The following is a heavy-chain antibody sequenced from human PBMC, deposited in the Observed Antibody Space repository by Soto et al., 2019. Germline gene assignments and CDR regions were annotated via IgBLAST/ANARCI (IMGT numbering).Heavy chain of an antibody. CDR2: IYYSGIT. Sequence: SETLSLTCTVSGVSISNSSYYWGWIRRPPGKGLEWIGTIYYSGITYYNPSLKSRVTISVDTSKNQFSLKLTSVTAADTAVYYCARHGSNWGQGTLVTVAS. J-gene: IGHJ4*02. V-gene: IGHV4-39*01. CDR3: ARHGSN. CDR1: GVSISNSSYY.